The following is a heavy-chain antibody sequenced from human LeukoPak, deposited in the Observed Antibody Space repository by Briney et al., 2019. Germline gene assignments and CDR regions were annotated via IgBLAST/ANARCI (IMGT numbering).Heavy chain of an antibody. Sequence: PSETLSLTCSVSGGSISTYSWSWIRLPPGKGLEWVGHMYYSGTTKYNPSLKSRVTISVVTSKNQFSLRLSSVTAADTAVYFCARAGSIYGWFDYWGQGTLVTVSS. D-gene: IGHD5-18*01. V-gene: IGHV4-59*13. J-gene: IGHJ4*02. CDR1: GGSISTYS. CDR2: MYYSGTT. CDR3: ARAGSIYGWFDY.